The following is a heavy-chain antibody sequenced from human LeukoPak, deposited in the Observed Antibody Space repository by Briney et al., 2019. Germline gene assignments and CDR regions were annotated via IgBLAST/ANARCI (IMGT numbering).Heavy chain of an antibody. Sequence: GGSLRLSCAASGFTVSSNYMSWVRQAPGKGLEWVSVIYSGGSTYYADSARGRFTISRDNSQNTLYLQMKTLRAEDTAVYYCSTSPSFGSSWYQFNYWGQGALVIVSS. D-gene: IGHD6-13*01. CDR3: STSPSFGSSWYQFNY. CDR1: GFTVSSNY. J-gene: IGHJ4*02. V-gene: IGHV3-53*01. CDR2: IYSGGST.